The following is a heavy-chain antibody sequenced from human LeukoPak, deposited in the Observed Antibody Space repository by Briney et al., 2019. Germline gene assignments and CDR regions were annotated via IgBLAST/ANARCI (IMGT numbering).Heavy chain of an antibody. V-gene: IGHV1-46*01. CDR2: ISPTGGDT. CDR1: GYSFTNHA. D-gene: IGHD3-3*01. J-gene: IGHJ5*02. CDR3: VRDLEWGNNDWFDP. Sequence: ASVKVSCKASGYSFTNHAIHWVRQAPGQRLEWMGVISPTGGDTNYAQKFQGRVTMTRDTSTNTVYMELSSLRSEDTAVYYCVRDLEWGNNDWFDPWGQGTLVTVSS.